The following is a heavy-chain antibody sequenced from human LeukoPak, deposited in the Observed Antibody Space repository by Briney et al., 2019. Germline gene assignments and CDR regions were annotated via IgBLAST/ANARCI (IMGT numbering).Heavy chain of an antibody. Sequence: SSETLSLTCAVYGGSFSGYYWSWIRQPPGKGLEWIGEINHSGGTNYNPSLKSRVTISVDTSKNQFSLKLSSVTAADTAVYYCARALGTAMVTLYYFDYWGQGTLVTVSS. CDR2: INHSGGT. V-gene: IGHV4-34*01. J-gene: IGHJ4*02. CDR1: GGSFSGYY. D-gene: IGHD5-18*01. CDR3: ARALGTAMVTLYYFDY.